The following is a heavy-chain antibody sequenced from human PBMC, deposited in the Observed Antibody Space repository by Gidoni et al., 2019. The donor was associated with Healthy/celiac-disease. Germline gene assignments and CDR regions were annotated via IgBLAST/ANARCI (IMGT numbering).Heavy chain of an antibody. CDR1: GYTFTSYD. J-gene: IGHJ6*02. CDR2: MNPNSGNT. Sequence: QVQLVQSGAEVKKPGASVQVSCTASGYTFTSYDINWVRQATGQGLEWMGWMNPNSGNTGYAQKFQGRVTMTRNTSISTAYMELSSLRSEDTAVYYCARWTSGNYYYGMDVWGQGTTVTVSS. CDR3: ARWTSGNYYYGMDV. V-gene: IGHV1-8*01.